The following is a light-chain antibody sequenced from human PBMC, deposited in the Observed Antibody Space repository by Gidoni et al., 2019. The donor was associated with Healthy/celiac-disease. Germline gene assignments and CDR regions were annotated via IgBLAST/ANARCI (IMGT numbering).Light chain of an antibody. CDR3: QQYNSYPYT. CDR1: QSISSW. Sequence: DIQITQSPSTLSASVGDRVTITCRASQSISSWLAWYQKKPGKAPKLLIYKASSLESGVPSRFRGSGSGTEFTINISSLQPDDFATYYCQQYNSYPYTFGQGTKLEIK. J-gene: IGKJ2*01. V-gene: IGKV1-5*03. CDR2: KAS.